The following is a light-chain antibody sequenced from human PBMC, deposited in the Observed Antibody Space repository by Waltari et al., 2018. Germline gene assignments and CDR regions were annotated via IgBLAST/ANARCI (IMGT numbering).Light chain of an antibody. CDR1: SSDIGGYNF. J-gene: IGLJ1*01. V-gene: IGLV2-14*01. Sequence: QSVLTQPDSVSGSPGQSITISCTGTSSDIGGYNFVSWYQQHPGKAPKLMIYDVTKRPSGGSNRCSGSKSGNTASLTISGLQTEDEADYYCSSFTSSSTLYVFGTGTKVTVL. CDR3: SSFTSSSTLYV. CDR2: DVT.